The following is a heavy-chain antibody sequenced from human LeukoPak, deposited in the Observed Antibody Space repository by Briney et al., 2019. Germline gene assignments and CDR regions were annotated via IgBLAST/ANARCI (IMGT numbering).Heavy chain of an antibody. CDR3: ARGYVSSTDYGY. CDR1: GYSFTRFY. D-gene: IGHD3-16*01. V-gene: IGHV1-46*01. CDR2: INASSGST. J-gene: IGHJ4*02. Sequence: ASVKVSCKASGYSFTRFYMHWVRQAPGKGLEWMGIINASSGSTSYAQRLQGRVTMTRDTSTSTVYMELSSLRSEDTAVYYCARGYVSSTDYGYWGQGTLVTVSS.